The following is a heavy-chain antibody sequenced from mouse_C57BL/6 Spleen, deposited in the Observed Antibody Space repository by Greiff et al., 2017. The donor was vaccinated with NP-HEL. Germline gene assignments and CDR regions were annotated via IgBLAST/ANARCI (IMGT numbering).Heavy chain of an antibody. CDR2: IYPGSGGT. V-gene: IGHV1-82*01. Sequence: QVQLQQSGPELVKPGASVKISCKASGYAFTSSWMNWVKQRPGQGLEWIGRIYPGSGGTNYNGKFKGKATLTADKSSRTAYMQLSSLTSEDSAVYECARSHDGYFPYFDYWGQGTTLTVSS. CDR1: GYAFTSSW. CDR3: ARSHDGYFPYFDY. J-gene: IGHJ2*01. D-gene: IGHD2-3*01.